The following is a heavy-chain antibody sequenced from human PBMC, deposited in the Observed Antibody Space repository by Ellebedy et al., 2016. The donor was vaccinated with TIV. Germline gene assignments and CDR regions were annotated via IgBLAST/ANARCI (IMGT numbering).Heavy chain of an antibody. D-gene: IGHD2-2*01. Sequence: GESLKISXAASGFDFSDAWMTWVRQGPGKGLEWVGRIKSKTEGGTTDYAAPAKGRFTISRDDSKNMLYLQMNSLKIEDTAVYYCTTRRSSTSCNGNWFDPWGQGTLVTVSS. V-gene: IGHV3-15*01. CDR2: IKSKTEGGTT. CDR1: GFDFSDAW. J-gene: IGHJ5*02. CDR3: TTRRSSTSCNGNWFDP.